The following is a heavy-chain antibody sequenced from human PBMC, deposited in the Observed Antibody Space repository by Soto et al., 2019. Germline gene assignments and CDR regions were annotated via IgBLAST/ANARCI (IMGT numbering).Heavy chain of an antibody. CDR2: IYPGDFDT. J-gene: IGHJ6*02. Sequence: RGESLKISCKGSGYSFTSYWIGWVRQMPGKGLEWMGIIYPGDFDTRYSPSFQGQVTISADKSISTAYLQWSSLKASDTAMYYCARTSAGGKYYYGMDVWGQGTTVTVSS. CDR3: ARTSAGGKYYYGMDV. CDR1: GYSFTSYW. V-gene: IGHV5-51*01. D-gene: IGHD6-13*01.